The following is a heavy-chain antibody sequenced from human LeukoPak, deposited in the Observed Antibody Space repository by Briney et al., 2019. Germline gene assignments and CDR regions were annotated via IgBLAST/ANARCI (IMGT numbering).Heavy chain of an antibody. CDR2: INPSGGST. CDR3: ARASSTTVTQKYYYYYMDV. V-gene: IGHV1-46*01. D-gene: IGHD4-17*01. CDR1: GYTFPSYY. J-gene: IGHJ6*03. Sequence: ASVKVSCKASGYTFPSYYMHWVRQAPGQGLEWMGIINPSGGSTSYAQKFQGRVTMTRDMSTSTVYMELSRLRSDDTAVYYCARASSTTVTQKYYYYYMDVWGKGTTVTVSS.